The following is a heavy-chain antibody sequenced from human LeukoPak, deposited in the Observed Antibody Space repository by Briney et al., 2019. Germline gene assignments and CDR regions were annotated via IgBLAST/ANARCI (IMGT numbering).Heavy chain of an antibody. D-gene: IGHD1-1*01. CDR1: GFALSSYW. CDR3: ARAKTGTTELLDY. Sequence: PGGSLRLSCAASGFALSSYWMHWVRQAPGQGLVWVSRINSDGRSTSYADSVKGRFTISRDNAKNTLYPQMNSLRDEDTTVYYCARAKTGTTELLDYWGQGTLVTVSS. CDR2: INSDGRST. V-gene: IGHV3-74*01. J-gene: IGHJ4*02.